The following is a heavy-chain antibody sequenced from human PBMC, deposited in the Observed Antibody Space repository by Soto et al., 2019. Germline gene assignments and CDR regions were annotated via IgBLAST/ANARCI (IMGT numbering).Heavy chain of an antibody. J-gene: IGHJ4*02. CDR3: TRLVAPVAY. D-gene: IGHD2-15*01. Sequence: GSLRLSCAASGFTFSGSAMHWVRQASGKGLEWVGRIRSKANSYATAYAASVKGRFTISRDDSKNTAYLQMNSLKTEDTAVYYCTRLVAPVAYWGQGTLVTVSS. CDR2: IRSKANSYAT. CDR1: GFTFSGSA. V-gene: IGHV3-73*01.